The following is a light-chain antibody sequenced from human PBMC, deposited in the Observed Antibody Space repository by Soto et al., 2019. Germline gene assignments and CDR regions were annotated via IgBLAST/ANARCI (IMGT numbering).Light chain of an antibody. CDR1: QSVSSNY. CDR3: QQYHNSPLT. Sequence: EIVLTPSPGTLSLSPGERATLSCRASQSVSSNYLAWYQQKPGQAPRVLIYGASSRTTGIPDRFSGSGSGTDFTLTISRLEPEDFAVYYCQQYHNSPLTFGQGTKVDIK. CDR2: GAS. J-gene: IGKJ1*01. V-gene: IGKV3-20*01.